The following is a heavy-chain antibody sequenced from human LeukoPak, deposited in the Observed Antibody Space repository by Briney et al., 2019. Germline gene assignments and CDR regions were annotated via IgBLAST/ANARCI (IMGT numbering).Heavy chain of an antibody. CDR2: FDPEDGET. J-gene: IGHJ4*02. D-gene: IGHD6-13*01. CDR3: ATQAAAHLDY. Sequence: ASVKVSCKASGYTFTGYYMHWVRQAPGKGLEWMGGFDPEDGETIYAQKFQGRVTMTEDTSTDTAYMELSSLRSEDTAVYYCATQAAAHLDYWGQGTLVTVSS. V-gene: IGHV1-24*01. CDR1: GYTFTGYY.